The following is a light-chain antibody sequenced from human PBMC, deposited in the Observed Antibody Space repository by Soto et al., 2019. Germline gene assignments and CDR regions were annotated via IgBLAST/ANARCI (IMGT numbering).Light chain of an antibody. J-gene: IGKJ1*01. V-gene: IGKV3-20*01. CDR3: QQYGSSPQT. CDR2: GAS. CDR1: QSVSSSY. Sequence: EIAMTQSPVTLSLSPGERATLSCRASQSVSSSYLAWYQQKPGQAPRLLIYGASSRATGIPDRFSGSGSGTDFTLTISRLEPEDFAVYYCQQYGSSPQTFGQGTKV.